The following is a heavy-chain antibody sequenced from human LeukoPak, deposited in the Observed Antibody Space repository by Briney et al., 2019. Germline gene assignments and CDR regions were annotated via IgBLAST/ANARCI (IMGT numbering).Heavy chain of an antibody. V-gene: IGHV4-38-2*02. CDR3: ARYYDSSGYYFRRFAFDI. Sequence: SETLSLTCTASGYSISSGYYWGWIRQPPGKGLEWIGSINHSGSTNYNPSLKSRVTISVDTSKNQFSLKLSSVTAADTAVYYCARYYDSSGYYFRRFAFDIWGQGTMVTVSS. D-gene: IGHD3-22*01. CDR1: GYSISSGYY. J-gene: IGHJ3*02. CDR2: INHSGST.